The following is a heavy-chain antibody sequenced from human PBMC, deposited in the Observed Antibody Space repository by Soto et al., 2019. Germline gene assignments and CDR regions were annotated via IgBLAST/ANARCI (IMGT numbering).Heavy chain of an antibody. CDR3: ARDLGSIAAAGYYFDY. V-gene: IGHV4-61*01. Sequence: SETLSLTCTVSGGSVSSGSYYWSWIRQPPGKGLEWIGYIYYSGSTNYNPSLKSRVTISVDTSKNQFSLKLSSVTAADTAVYYCARDLGSIAAAGYYFDYWGQGTLVTVSS. CDR1: GGSVSSGSYY. D-gene: IGHD6-13*01. CDR2: IYYSGST. J-gene: IGHJ4*02.